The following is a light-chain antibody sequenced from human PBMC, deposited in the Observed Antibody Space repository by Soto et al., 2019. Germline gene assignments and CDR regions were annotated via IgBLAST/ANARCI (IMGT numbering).Light chain of an antibody. Sequence: QSVLTQPPSVSAAPGQKVTISCSGSSSNIGGNSVSWYQQLPGTAPKLLIYDDNKRPSGIPDRFSGSKSGTSATLGITGFQTGEEADYYCGSWDSSLSAYVFGIANKVTV. CDR3: GSWDSSLSAYV. CDR2: DDN. CDR1: SSNIGGNS. V-gene: IGLV1-51*01. J-gene: IGLJ1*01.